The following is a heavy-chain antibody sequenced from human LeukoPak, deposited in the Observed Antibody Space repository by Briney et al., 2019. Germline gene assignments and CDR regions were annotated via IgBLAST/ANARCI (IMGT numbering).Heavy chain of an antibody. J-gene: IGHJ2*01. D-gene: IGHD3-10*01. CDR1: GGSFSGYY. CDR3: ARGGESYYGSGTPFDL. CDR2: INHSGST. V-gene: IGHV4-34*01. Sequence: PSETLSLTCAVYGGSFSGYYWSWIRQPPGKGLEWIGEINHSGSTNYNPSLKSRVTISVDTSKNQFSLKLSSVTAADTAVYYCARGGESYYGSGTPFDLWGRGTLVTVSS.